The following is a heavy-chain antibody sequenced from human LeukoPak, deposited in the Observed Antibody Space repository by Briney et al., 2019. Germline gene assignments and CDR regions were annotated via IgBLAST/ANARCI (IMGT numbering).Heavy chain of an antibody. CDR1: GFTFSSYS. CDR3: ARDVTFGGGVIDY. J-gene: IGHJ4*02. V-gene: IGHV3-48*01. D-gene: IGHD3-16*01. CDR2: ISGSSRPI. Sequence: GGSLRLSCAASGFTFSSYSMNWVRQAPGRGLEWVSYISGSSRPIYYADSVKGRFTISRDNAKNSLYLQMNSLRAEDTAVYYCARDVTFGGGVIDYWGQGTLVTVSS.